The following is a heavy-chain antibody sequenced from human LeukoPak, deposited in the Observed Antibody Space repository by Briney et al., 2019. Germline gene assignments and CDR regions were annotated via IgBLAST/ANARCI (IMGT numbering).Heavy chain of an antibody. D-gene: IGHD6-13*01. V-gene: IGHV3-7*01. Sequence: GGSLRLSCAASGFTFSSYWMSWVRQAPGKGLEWVANIKQDGSEKYYVDSVKGRFTISRDNAKNSLYLQMNSLRAKDMAVYYCAREYSSSWYDAFDIWGQGTMVTVSS. J-gene: IGHJ3*02. CDR3: AREYSSSWYDAFDI. CDR1: GFTFSSYW. CDR2: IKQDGSEK.